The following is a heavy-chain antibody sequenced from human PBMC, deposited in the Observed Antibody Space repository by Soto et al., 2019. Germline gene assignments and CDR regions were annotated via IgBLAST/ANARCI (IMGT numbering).Heavy chain of an antibody. J-gene: IGHJ4*02. Sequence: QLQLQESGSGLVKPSQTLSLTCAVSGGSISSGGYSWSWIRQPPGKGLEWIGYIYHSGSTYYNPSLKRRATISVDRSKNQFSLKLSSVTAADTAVYYCARAGDYSSSWYDYWGQGTLVTVSS. CDR1: GGSISSGGYS. D-gene: IGHD6-13*01. CDR2: IYHSGST. CDR3: ARAGDYSSSWYDY. V-gene: IGHV4-30-2*01.